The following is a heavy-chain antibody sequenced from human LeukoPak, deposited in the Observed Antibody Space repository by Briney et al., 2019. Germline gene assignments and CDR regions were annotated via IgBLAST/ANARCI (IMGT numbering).Heavy chain of an antibody. CDR3: AKDYCGGDCYLFHY. CDR1: GFTFDDYA. J-gene: IGHJ4*02. CDR2: INGDGDGT. D-gene: IGHD2-21*02. V-gene: IGHV3-43*02. Sequence: GGSLRLSCAPSGFTFDDYAMHWVRHAPGKGLEWVSLINGDGDGTYYADSVKGRLTISRDNSKNSLFLQMNSLRTEDTALYYCAKDYCGGDCYLFHYWGQGTLVTVSS.